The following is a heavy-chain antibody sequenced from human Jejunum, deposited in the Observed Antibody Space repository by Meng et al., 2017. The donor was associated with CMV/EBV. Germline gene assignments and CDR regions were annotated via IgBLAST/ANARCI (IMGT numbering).Heavy chain of an antibody. D-gene: IGHD2-2*01. V-gene: IGHV4-39*07. J-gene: IGHJ5*02. CDR2: ITYSGGT. CDR3: ARLDLGHCSTTSCRYNWIDP. Sequence: SSYYWGWIGEAAGRGLEWIRRITYSGGTYYNPSLTTLFPLSLNTSPNQFSLKLNSVTAADAAVYYCARLDLGHCSTTSCRYNWIDPWGQGTPVTVSS. CDR1: SSYY.